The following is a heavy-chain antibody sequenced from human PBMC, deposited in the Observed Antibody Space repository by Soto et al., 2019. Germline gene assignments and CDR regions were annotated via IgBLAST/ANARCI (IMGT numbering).Heavy chain of an antibody. J-gene: IGHJ4*02. CDR3: ARAPFGGGAKGCLGY. CDR1: GYTFTSYA. V-gene: IGHV1-3*01. D-gene: IGHD1-26*01. Sequence: ASVKASCKASGYTFTSYAMHWVRQAPGQRLEWMGWINAGNGNTKYSQKFQGRVTITRDTSASTAYMELSSLRSEDTAVYYCARAPFGGGAKGCLGYWGRRTLFTF. CDR2: INAGNGNT.